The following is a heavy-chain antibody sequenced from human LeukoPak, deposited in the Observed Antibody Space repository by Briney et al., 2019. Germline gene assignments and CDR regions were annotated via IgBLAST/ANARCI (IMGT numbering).Heavy chain of an antibody. V-gene: IGHV3-23*01. CDR3: ARVSGLPAFDI. CDR2: ISGSGGST. Sequence: LPGGSLRLSCAASGFTLSSYAMSWVRQAPGKGLEWVSAISGSGGSTYYADSVKGLFTISRDNSKNTLYLQMNSLRAEDTAVYYCARVSGLPAFDIWGQGTMVTVSS. CDR1: GFTLSSYA. D-gene: IGHD2-15*01. J-gene: IGHJ3*02.